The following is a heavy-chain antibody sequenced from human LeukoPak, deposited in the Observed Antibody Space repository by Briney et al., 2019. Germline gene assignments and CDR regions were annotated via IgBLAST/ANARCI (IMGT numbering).Heavy chain of an antibody. D-gene: IGHD1-26*01. J-gene: IGHJ4*02. CDR3: ARGGLELPDY. CDR1: GGSVSSGSYY. V-gene: IGHV4-61*01. Sequence: ESSETLSLTCTVSGGSVSSGSYYWSWIRQPPGKGLEWIGYIYYSGSTNYNPSLKSRVTISVDTSKNQFSLKLSSVTAADTAVYYCARGGLELPDYWGQGTLVTVSS. CDR2: IYYSGST.